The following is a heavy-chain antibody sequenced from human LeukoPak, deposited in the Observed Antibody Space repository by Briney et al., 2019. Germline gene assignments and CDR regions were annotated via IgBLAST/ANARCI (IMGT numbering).Heavy chain of an antibody. J-gene: IGHJ4*02. D-gene: IGHD5-18*01. CDR1: GGSISSYY. CDR3: ARGASGYSYG. Sequence: SETLSLTCTVSGGSISSYYWSWIRQPPGKGLEWIGYIYYSGSTNYNPSLKSRVTISIDTSKNQFSLMLTSVTAAAAAVYYWARGASGYSYGWGQGTLVTVSS. CDR2: IYYSGST. V-gene: IGHV4-59*01.